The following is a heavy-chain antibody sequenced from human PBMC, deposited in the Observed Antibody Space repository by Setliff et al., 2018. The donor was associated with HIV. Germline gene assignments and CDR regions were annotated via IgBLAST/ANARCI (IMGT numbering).Heavy chain of an antibody. CDR2: IIPILGVP. V-gene: IGHV1-69*02. CDR3: VRGVQSPPHYSYYYMDV. J-gene: IGHJ6*03. Sequence: SVKVSCKASGGPFTSSSIGWVRQAPGQGLEWMGRIIPILGVPRYAQKFQGRVTITADKSTSTAYMELTSLRFDDTAMYYCVRGVQSPPHYSYYYMDVWGEGTMVTVSS. CDR1: GGPFTSSS. D-gene: IGHD3-3*01.